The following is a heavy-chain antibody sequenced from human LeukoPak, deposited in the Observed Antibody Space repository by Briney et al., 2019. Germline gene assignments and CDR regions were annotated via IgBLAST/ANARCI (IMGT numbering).Heavy chain of an antibody. Sequence: SETLSLTCTVSGDSMSNGGYFWSWIRQHPGKGLEWIGYIYYTGSTTYNPSLQSRVTISVDMSKNNFSLRLNPVTAADTAVYFCARGLPGARIPYHFDSWGQGTLVAVSS. CDR3: ARGLPGARIPYHFDS. CDR2: IYYTGST. J-gene: IGHJ4*02. CDR1: GDSMSNGGYF. V-gene: IGHV4-31*03. D-gene: IGHD1-1*01.